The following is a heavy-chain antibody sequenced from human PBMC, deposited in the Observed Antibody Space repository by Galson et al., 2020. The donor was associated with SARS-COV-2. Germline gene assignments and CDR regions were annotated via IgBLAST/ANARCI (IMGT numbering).Heavy chain of an antibody. CDR2: IDYTGET. J-gene: IGHJ6*03. CDR1: GGSISGGYY. CDR3: ARGLFYYYMDV. V-gene: IGHV4-61*08. Sequence: SETLSLTCTASGGSISGGYYGGWIRQSPQKGLEWIGFIDYTGETKYNPSVRGRVTISLNKSKNEFSLKLRSVTAADTAVYYCARGLFYYYMDVWGKGTTVTLSS.